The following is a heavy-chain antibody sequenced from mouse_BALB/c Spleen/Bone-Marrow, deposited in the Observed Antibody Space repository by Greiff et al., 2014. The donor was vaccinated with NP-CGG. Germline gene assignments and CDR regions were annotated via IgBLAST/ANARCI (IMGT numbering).Heavy chain of an antibody. CDR2: IDPANGNT. J-gene: IGHJ4*01. V-gene: IGHV14-3*02. CDR1: GFNIKDTY. D-gene: IGHD3-3*01. Sequence: VQLQQSGAELVKPGASVKLSCTASGFNIKDTYMHWVKQRPEQGLEWIGRIDPANGNTKYDPKFQGKATITADTSSNTAYLQLSSQATEDTSFYYRDSKNEDYAMDYWGQGTSVTVSS. CDR3: DSKNEDYAMDY.